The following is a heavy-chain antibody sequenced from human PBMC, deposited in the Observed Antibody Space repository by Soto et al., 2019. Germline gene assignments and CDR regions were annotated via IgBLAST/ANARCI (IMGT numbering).Heavy chain of an antibody. CDR2: IYYSGST. CDR3: ARRYGDAFDF. V-gene: IGHV4-59*08. J-gene: IGHJ3*01. CDR1: GGSISNYY. D-gene: IGHD4-17*01. Sequence: QVQLQESGPGLVKPSETLSLTCTVSGGSISNYYWSWIRQPPGKRLEWIGYIYYSGSTNYNPSLKGRVTLSVDTSKNQFSLKLSSVTAADTAMYYCARRYGDAFDFWGQGTMVTVSS.